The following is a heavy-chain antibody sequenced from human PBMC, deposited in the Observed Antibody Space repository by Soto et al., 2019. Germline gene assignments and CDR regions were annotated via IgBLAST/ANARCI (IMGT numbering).Heavy chain of an antibody. Sequence: GGSLRLSCAASGFTFSSYGMHWVRQAPGKGLEWVAVISYDGSNKYYADSVKGRFTISRDNSKNTLYLQMNSLRAEDTAVYYCAKDVVPHANLAYCGGDCYSGCDYWGQGT. V-gene: IGHV3-30*18. CDR1: GFTFSSYG. D-gene: IGHD2-21*02. CDR3: AKDVVPHANLAYCGGDCYSGCDY. J-gene: IGHJ4*02. CDR2: ISYDGSNK.